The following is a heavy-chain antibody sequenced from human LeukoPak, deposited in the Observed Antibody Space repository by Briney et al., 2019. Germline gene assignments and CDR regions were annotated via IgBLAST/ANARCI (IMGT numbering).Heavy chain of an antibody. J-gene: IGHJ4*02. CDR1: GGSISSGPYF. Sequence: SETLSLTCSVSGGSISSGPYFWSWIRQSPGQGVEWIGYIWPSGSTSYNPSLSGRVAISLDKSKNHFTLMVTAVTAADTAFYYCARKGPEHLPTSFAHWGRGILVTVSS. V-gene: IGHV4-30-2*06. CDR2: IWPSGST. CDR3: ARKGPEHLPTSFAH. D-gene: IGHD2-21*01.